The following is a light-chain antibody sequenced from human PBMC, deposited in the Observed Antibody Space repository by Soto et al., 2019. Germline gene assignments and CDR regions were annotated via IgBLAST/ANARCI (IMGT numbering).Light chain of an antibody. CDR3: ETWDSNTRV. CDR1: SGHSSYI. CDR2: LEGSGNY. J-gene: IGLJ3*02. V-gene: IGLV4-60*03. Sequence: QLVLTQSSSASASLGSSVKLTCTLSSGHSSYIIAWHQQQPGKAPRYLMKLEGSGNYNKGSGVPDRFSGSSSGADRYLTISNLHSEDEADYYCETWDSNTRVFGGGTKLTVL.